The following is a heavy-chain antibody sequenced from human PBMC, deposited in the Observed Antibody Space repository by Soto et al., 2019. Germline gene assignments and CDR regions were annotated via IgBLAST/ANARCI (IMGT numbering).Heavy chain of an antibody. V-gene: IGHV4-61*01. CDR3: ARGVGFGYYYYHMDL. CDR2: IYYSGSA. D-gene: IGHD3-10*01. J-gene: IGHJ6*02. CDR1: CGSVNNISDY. Sequence: KTSETLSLTCTVSCGSVNNISDYWSWVRQPPGKGLEWIGYIYYSGSADYNPSLGSRVTISLDTSKNQFSLKLSSVTTADTAVYYCARGVGFGYYYYHMDLWGQGTAVTVSS.